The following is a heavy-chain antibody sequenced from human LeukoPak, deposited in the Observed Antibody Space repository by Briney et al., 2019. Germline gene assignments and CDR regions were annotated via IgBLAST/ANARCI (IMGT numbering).Heavy chain of an antibody. J-gene: IGHJ4*02. D-gene: IGHD2-15*01. CDR3: ARSPYCSGGSCYSFDY. CDR2: IYTSGST. CDR1: GGSISSYY. Sequence: PSETLSLTCTVSGGSISSYYWSWIRQPPGKGLEWIGYIYTSGSTYYNPSLKSRVTISVDTSKNQFSLKLSSVTAADTAVYYCARSPYCSGGSCYSFDYWGQGTLVTVSS. V-gene: IGHV4-4*09.